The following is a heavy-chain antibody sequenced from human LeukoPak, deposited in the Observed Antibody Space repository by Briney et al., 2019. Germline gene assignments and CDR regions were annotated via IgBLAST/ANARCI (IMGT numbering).Heavy chain of an antibody. CDR1: GDSISSSY. V-gene: IGHV4-59*08. J-gene: IGHJ6*02. CDR3: ARSAAGLSYGMDV. D-gene: IGHD6-13*01. CDR2: IYYSGST. Sequence: RPSETLSLTCTVSGDSISSSYWSWIRQTPGKGLEWIGHIYYSGSTNYNPSLKSRVTISVDTSKNQFSLKLSSVTAADTAVYFCARSAAGLSYGMDVWGQGTTVTVSS.